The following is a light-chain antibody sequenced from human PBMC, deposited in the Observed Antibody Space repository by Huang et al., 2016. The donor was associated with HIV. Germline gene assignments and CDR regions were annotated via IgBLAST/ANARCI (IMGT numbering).Light chain of an antibody. CDR2: DAS. V-gene: IGKV1-8*01. J-gene: IGKJ4*01. CDR1: QDIGTS. Sequence: AIRITQSPSSLSASTGDRVTITCRASQDIGTSLAWYQHRPGKDPVFLIFDASTFQRGVPSRFTGSGARTVFTLTIACLQVEEVATYYCQHSDGLSPLTFGGGTKVDI. CDR3: QHSDGLSPLT.